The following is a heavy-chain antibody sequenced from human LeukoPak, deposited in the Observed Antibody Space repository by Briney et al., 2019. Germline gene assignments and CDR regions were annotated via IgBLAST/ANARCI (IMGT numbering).Heavy chain of an antibody. Sequence: GGSLRLSCAASGFTFSSYAMYWVRQAPGKGLEWVAFIRYDGSNKYYADSVKGRFTISRDNSKNTLYLQMNSLRAEDTAVYYCARDALIAARRAFDIWGQGTMVTVSS. V-gene: IGHV3-30*04. CDR2: IRYDGSNK. D-gene: IGHD6-6*01. CDR3: ARDALIAARRAFDI. CDR1: GFTFSSYA. J-gene: IGHJ3*02.